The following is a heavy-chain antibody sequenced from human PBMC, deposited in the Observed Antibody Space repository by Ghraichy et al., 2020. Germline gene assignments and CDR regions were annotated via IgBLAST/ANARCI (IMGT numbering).Heavy chain of an antibody. D-gene: IGHD5-12*01. V-gene: IGHV4-34*01. CDR2: INHSGST. Sequence: SETLSLTCAVYGGSFSGYYWSWIRQPPGKGLEWIGEINHSGSTNYNPSLKSRVTISVDTSKNQFSLKLSSVTAADTAVYYCARAGYPPPYGMDVWGQGTTVTVSS. CDR3: ARAGYPPPYGMDV. J-gene: IGHJ6*02. CDR1: GGSFSGYY.